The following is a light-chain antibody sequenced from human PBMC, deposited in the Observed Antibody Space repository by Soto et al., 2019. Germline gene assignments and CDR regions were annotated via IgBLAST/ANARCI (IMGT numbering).Light chain of an antibody. Sequence: QSVLTQPASASGSPGQSITISCTGTSSDVGGYNLVSWYQQHPGKAPKLMIYEGSKRPSGVSNRCSGSKSVNTASLTISGLQAEDEADYYCCSDGGSSTVFGGGTQLTVL. V-gene: IGLV2-23*01. CDR3: CSDGGSSTV. CDR2: EGS. J-gene: IGLJ7*01. CDR1: SSDVGGYNL.